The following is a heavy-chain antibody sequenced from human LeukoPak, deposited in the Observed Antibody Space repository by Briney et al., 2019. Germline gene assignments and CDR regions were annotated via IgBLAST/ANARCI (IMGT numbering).Heavy chain of an antibody. CDR1: GGSISSGGYY. D-gene: IGHD3-3*01. V-gene: IGHV4-31*03. CDR2: IYYSGST. CDR3: ARGEKRITIFGVVIIPGVLDY. Sequence: PSETLSLTCTVSGGSISSGGYYWSWIRQHPGKGLEWIGYIYYSGSTYYNPSLKSRVTISVDTSKNQFSLKLSSVTAADTAVYYCARGEKRITIFGVVIIPGVLDYWGQGTLVTVSS. J-gene: IGHJ4*02.